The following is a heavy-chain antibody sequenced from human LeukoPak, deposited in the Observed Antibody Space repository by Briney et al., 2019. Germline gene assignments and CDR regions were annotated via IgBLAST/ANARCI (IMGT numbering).Heavy chain of an antibody. D-gene: IGHD6-19*01. J-gene: IGHJ4*02. CDR1: GYTFTSYY. V-gene: IGHV1-18*04. Sequence: ASVKVSCKASGYTFTSYYMHWVRQAPGQGLEWMGWISAYNGNTNYAQKLQGRVTMTTDTSTSTAYMELRSLRSDDTAVYYCARVSVAGTSTSDYWGQGTLVTVSS. CDR3: ARVSVAGTSTSDY. CDR2: ISAYNGNT.